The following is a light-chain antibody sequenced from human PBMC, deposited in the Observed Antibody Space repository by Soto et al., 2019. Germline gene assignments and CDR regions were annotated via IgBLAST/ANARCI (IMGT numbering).Light chain of an antibody. J-gene: IGLJ3*02. V-gene: IGLV4-60*02. Sequence: QPVLTQSSSASASLGSSVKLTCTLSSGHSSDIIAWHQQQPGKAPRYLMKLEGSGSYNKGSGVPDRFSGFSSGADRYLTISHLQFEDEADYYCETWDSNFWVFGGGTKLTVL. CDR2: LEGSGSY. CDR3: ETWDSNFWV. CDR1: SGHSSDI.